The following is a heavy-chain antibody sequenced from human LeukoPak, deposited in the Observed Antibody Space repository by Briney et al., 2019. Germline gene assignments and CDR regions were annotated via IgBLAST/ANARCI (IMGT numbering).Heavy chain of an antibody. CDR1: GFTFSSYA. D-gene: IGHD3-9*01. CDR2: ISYDGSNK. Sequence: GRSLRLSCAASGFTFSSYAMHWVRQAPGKGLEWVAVISYDGSNKYYADSVKGRFTIFRDNSKNTLYLQMNSLRAEDTAVYYCARGYFGQVLYYFDYWGQGTLVTVSS. CDR3: ARGYFGQVLYYFDY. J-gene: IGHJ4*02. V-gene: IGHV3-30-3*01.